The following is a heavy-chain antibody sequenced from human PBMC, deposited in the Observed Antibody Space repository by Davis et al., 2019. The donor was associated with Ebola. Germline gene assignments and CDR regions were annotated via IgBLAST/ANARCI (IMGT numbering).Heavy chain of an antibody. V-gene: IGHV1-69*04. CDR2: IIPILGIA. CDR1: GGTFSSYA. CDR3: ARDSRRTVYYYYGMDV. D-gene: IGHD4-17*01. J-gene: IGHJ6*02. Sequence: SVKVSCKASGGTFSSYAISWVRQAPGQGLEWIGRIIPILGIANYAQKFQGRVTITADKSTSTAYMELSSLRSEDTAVYYCARDSRRTVYYYYGMDVWGQGTTVTVSS.